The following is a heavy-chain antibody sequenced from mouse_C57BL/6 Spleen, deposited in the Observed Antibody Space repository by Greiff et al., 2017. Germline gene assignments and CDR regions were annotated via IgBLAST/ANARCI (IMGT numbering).Heavy chain of an antibody. J-gene: IGHJ2*01. V-gene: IGHV1-64*01. CDR1: GYTFTSYW. Sequence: QVQLQQPGAELVKPGASVKLSCKASGYTFTSYWMHWVKQRPGQGLEWIGLIHPNSGSTNYNEKFKSKATLTVDKSSSTAYMQLSSLTSEDSAVXYCARWSGSSYNYWGQGTTLTVSS. CDR2: IHPNSGST. D-gene: IGHD1-1*01. CDR3: ARWSGSSYNY.